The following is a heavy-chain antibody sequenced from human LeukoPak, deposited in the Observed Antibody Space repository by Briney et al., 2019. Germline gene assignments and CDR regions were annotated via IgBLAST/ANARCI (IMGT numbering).Heavy chain of an antibody. CDR2: ISGYNANT. Sequence: ASVKVSCKASGYTFNRYGITWVRQAPGQGLEWMGWISGYNANTNYAQKLPGPLTLNTHTSTRTASMELRSLRSDDTAMSYCARDYGYGVTVMISDDYWGQGTLVTVSS. D-gene: IGHD5-12*01. CDR1: GYTFNRYG. CDR3: ARDYGYGVTVMISDDY. V-gene: IGHV1-18*01. J-gene: IGHJ4*02.